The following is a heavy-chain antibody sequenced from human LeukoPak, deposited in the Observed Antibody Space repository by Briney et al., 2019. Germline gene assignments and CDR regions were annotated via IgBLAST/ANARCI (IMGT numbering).Heavy chain of an antibody. V-gene: IGHV1-69*13. D-gene: IGHD2-2*01. CDR3: ARGYCSSTSCYSVDERNYYYYGMDV. CDR1: GGTFSSYA. Sequence: SVKVSCKASGGTFSSYAISWVRQAPGQGLEWMGGIIPIFGTANYAQKFQGRVTITADESTSTAYMELSSLRSEDTAVFYCARGYCSSTSCYSVDERNYYYYGMDVWGQGTTVTVSS. CDR2: IIPIFGTA. J-gene: IGHJ6*02.